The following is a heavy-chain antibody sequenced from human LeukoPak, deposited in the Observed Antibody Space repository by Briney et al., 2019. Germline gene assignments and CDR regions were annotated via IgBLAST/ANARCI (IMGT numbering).Heavy chain of an antibody. J-gene: IGHJ5*02. CDR2: IYYSGST. CDR1: GGSISSYY. Sequence: SETLSLTCTVSGGSISSYYWSWIRQPPGKGLEWIGYIYYSGSTNYNPSLKSRVTISVDTSKNQFSLKLSSVTAADTAVYYCARGNYDYVWGSYRLWGGWFDPWGQGTLVTVSS. D-gene: IGHD3-16*02. CDR3: ARGNYDYVWGSYRLWGGWFDP. V-gene: IGHV4-59*01.